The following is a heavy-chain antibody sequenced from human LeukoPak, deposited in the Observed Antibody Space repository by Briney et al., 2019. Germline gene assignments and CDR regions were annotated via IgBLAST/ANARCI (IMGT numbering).Heavy chain of an antibody. Sequence: PSETLSLTCTVSGGSISSSSYYWAWIRQPPGKGLEWIGSIHYSGSTYYNPSLQSRVTISIDTSKNQFSLKLRFVAAADTAVYYCARVRCSGGSCPYYYYYYYMDVWGKGTTVTVSS. D-gene: IGHD2-15*01. V-gene: IGHV4-39*07. CDR2: IHYSGST. J-gene: IGHJ6*03. CDR3: ARVRCSGGSCPYYYYYYYMDV. CDR1: GGSISSSSYY.